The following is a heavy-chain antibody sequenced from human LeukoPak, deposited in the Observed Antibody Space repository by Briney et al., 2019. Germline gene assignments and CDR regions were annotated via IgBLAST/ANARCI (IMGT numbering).Heavy chain of an antibody. V-gene: IGHV3-7*01. D-gene: IGHD1-26*01. Sequence: GGSLRLSCAASGFTFSSYWMSWVRQAPGKGLEWVATIKQDGSEKYYVDSVKGRFTISRDNAKNSLYLQMNSLRAEDTAVYYCARGIVGATKRNYYYGMDVWGQGTTVTVSS. CDR3: ARGIVGATKRNYYYGMDV. CDR2: IKQDGSEK. J-gene: IGHJ6*02. CDR1: GFTFSSYW.